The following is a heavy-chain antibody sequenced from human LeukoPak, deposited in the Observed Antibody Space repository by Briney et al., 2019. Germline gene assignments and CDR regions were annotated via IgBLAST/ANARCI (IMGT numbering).Heavy chain of an antibody. CDR1: GGSISSDVHY. Sequence: SETLSLTCTVAGGSISSDVHYWDWIRQAPGKGLEWIGSLLYNGNTWYNPSLESRVTISVDTSENQFSLRLTSVNAADTALYFCTRRGSGNGGTYAGMDVWGPGTSVTVSS. J-gene: IGHJ6*02. V-gene: IGHV4-39*01. CDR3: TRRGSGNGGTYAGMDV. D-gene: IGHD1-26*01. CDR2: LLYNGNT.